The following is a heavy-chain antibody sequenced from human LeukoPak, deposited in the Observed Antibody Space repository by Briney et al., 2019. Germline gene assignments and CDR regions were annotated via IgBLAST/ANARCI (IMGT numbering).Heavy chain of an antibody. CDR3: ARSVSSRFTSPRRPYYFDS. CDR2: ISSSGGYT. Sequence: GGSLRLSCAASGFIFSTYAMSWVRQAPGKGLEWVSAISSSGGYTYYADSVKGRFTISRDNSKNTLYLQMNSLRAEDTAVYYCARSVSSRFTSPRRPYYFDSWGQGTLVTVSS. CDR1: GFIFSTYA. D-gene: IGHD3-10*01. V-gene: IGHV3-23*01. J-gene: IGHJ4*02.